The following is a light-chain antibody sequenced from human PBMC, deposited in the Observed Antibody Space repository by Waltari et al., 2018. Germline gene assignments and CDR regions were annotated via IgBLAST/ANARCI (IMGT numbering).Light chain of an antibody. J-gene: IGKJ1*01. Sequence: EMVLTQSPGTASLSPGERVTLSCRASQSVGSSSLAWYQQKPGQAPRLVIYRASRRATGIPNRFSGSGSGTDFSLTVRRLEPEDFAVYYCQQHGTLPATFGQGTKVEIK. V-gene: IGKV3-20*01. CDR2: RAS. CDR1: QSVGSSS. CDR3: QQHGTLPAT.